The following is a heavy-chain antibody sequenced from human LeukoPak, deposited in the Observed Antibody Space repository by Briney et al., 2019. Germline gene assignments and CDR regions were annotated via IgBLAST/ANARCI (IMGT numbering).Heavy chain of an antibody. CDR2: ISYDGSNK. Sequence: GGSLRLSCAASGFTFSSYAMHWVRQAPGKGPEWVAVISYDGSNKYYADSVKGRFTISRDNSKNTLYLQMNSLRAEDTAVYYCARDRFLYYYDSSGPILTWGQGTLVTVSS. CDR3: ARDRFLYYYDSSGPILT. CDR1: GFTFSSYA. V-gene: IGHV3-30-3*01. D-gene: IGHD3-22*01. J-gene: IGHJ4*02.